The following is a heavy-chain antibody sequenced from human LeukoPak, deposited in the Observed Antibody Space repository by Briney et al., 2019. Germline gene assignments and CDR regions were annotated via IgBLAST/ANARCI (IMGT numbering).Heavy chain of an antibody. CDR1: GITLSKYG. CDR3: AKRGVVIRVFLVGFHKEAYYFDS. D-gene: IGHD3-10*01. V-gene: IGHV3-23*01. Sequence: PGRSLRLSCAVSGITLSKYGMSWVRQAPGKGLEWVAGLSGSGGGPNYADPVQGRFTISRDNPKNTLYLQMNSLRAEDTAVYFCAKRGVVIRVFLVGFHKEAYYFDSWGQGALVTVSS. J-gene: IGHJ4*02. CDR2: LSGSGGGP.